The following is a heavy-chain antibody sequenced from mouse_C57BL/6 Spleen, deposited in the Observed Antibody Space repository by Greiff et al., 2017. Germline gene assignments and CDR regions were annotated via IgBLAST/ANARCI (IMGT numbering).Heavy chain of an antibody. V-gene: IGHV5-6*01. D-gene: IGHD1-1*01. CDR2: ISSGGSYT. J-gene: IGHJ4*01. CDR3: AITTVVATPMDF. CDR1: GFTFSSYG. Sequence: EVQLVESGGDLVKPGGSLKLSCAASGFTFSSYGMSWVRQTPDKRLEWVATISSGGSYTYYTDRVKGRCTISRDNAKNTLCLQMSSLKSEDTAMCYCAITTVVATPMDFWGQGTSVTVSS.